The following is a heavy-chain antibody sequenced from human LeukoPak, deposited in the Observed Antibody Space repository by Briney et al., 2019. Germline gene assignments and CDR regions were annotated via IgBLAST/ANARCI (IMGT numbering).Heavy chain of an antibody. CDR3: ARSIVGAATLSSYYFDY. CDR1: GFTFSSYG. J-gene: IGHJ4*02. V-gene: IGHV3-23*01. D-gene: IGHD1-26*01. CDR2: ISGSGGGT. Sequence: GGTLRLSCAASGFTFSSYGMNWVRQAPGKGLEWVSGISGSGGGTYYADSVKGRFTISRDNSENTLYLQMNSLRAEDTALYYCARSIVGAATLSSYYFDYWGQGTLVTVSS.